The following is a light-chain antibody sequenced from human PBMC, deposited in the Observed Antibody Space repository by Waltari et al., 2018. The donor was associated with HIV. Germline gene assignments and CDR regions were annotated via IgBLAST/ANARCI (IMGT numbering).Light chain of an antibody. CDR2: GVS. J-gene: IGKJ2*01. Sequence: EVVLTQSPGTLSLSPGERATLSCRASQSVSSSYLAWYQQNPGQAPRLLIYGVSSRATGIPDRFSGSGSGTDFTLTISRLEPEDFAVYYCQQYGTSPRYTFGQGTKLEIK. CDR3: QQYGTSPRYT. V-gene: IGKV3-20*01. CDR1: QSVSSSY.